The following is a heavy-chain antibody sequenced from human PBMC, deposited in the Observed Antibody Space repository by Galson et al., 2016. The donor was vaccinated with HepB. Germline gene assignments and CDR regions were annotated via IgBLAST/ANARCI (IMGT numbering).Heavy chain of an antibody. V-gene: IGHV7-4-1*02. CDR2: INTNTGNP. D-gene: IGHD6-19*01. J-gene: IGHJ4*02. Sequence: CKASGYTFTTYAVIWVRQAPGQGLEWMGWINTNTGNPTYAQDFTGRFVFSLDTSVSTAYLQISDLKAEDTAVYFCAREAGTVAGPGDYWGQGTLVTVSS. CDR1: GYTFTTYA. CDR3: AREAGTVAGPGDY.